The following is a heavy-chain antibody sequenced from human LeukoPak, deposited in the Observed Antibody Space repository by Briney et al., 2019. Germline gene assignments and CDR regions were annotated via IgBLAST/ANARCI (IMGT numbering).Heavy chain of an antibody. Sequence: PSETLSLTCTVSGGSISSYYWSWIRQPAGKGLEWIGRIYTSGSTNYNPSLKSRVTMSVDTSKNQFSLKLSSVTAADTAVYYCARDGPAPIFGVIPNWFDPWGQGTLVTVSS. V-gene: IGHV4-4*07. D-gene: IGHD3-3*01. CDR2: IYTSGST. J-gene: IGHJ5*02. CDR1: GGSISSYY. CDR3: ARDGPAPIFGVIPNWFDP.